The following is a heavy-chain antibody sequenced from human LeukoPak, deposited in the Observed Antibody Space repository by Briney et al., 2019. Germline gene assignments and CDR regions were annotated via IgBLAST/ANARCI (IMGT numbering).Heavy chain of an antibody. Sequence: PSETLSLTCTVSGGSISSYYWSWIRQPPGKGLEWIGYIYYSGSTNYNPSLKSRVTISVDTSKNQFSLKLSSVTAADTAVYYCARFAYRSPRHGMDVWGQGTTVTVSS. CDR2: IYYSGST. V-gene: IGHV4-59*01. CDR3: ARFAYRSPRHGMDV. J-gene: IGHJ6*02. D-gene: IGHD6-13*01. CDR1: GGSISSYY.